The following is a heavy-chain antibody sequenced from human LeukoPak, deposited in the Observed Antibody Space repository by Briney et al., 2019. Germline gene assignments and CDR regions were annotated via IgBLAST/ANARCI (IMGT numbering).Heavy chain of an antibody. CDR1: GGSISSYY. CDR2: IYYSGST. D-gene: IGHD3-22*01. Sequence: SETLSLTCTVSGGSISSYYWSWIRQPPGKGLEWIGYIYYSGSTNYNPSLKSRVTISVDTSKNQFSLKLSSVTAADTAVYYCARGPPTYYYDSSGYWIDYWGQGTLVTVSS. CDR3: ARGPPTYYYDSSGYWIDY. V-gene: IGHV4-59*01. J-gene: IGHJ4*02.